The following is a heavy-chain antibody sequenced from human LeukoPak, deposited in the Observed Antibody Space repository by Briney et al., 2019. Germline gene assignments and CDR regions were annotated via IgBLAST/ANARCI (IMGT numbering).Heavy chain of an antibody. V-gene: IGHV3-23*01. CDR3: ANEYSKGDV. CDR2: ISGSGGNT. Sequence: GGSLRLSCAASGFTFPNYVMSWVRQAPGKGLEWVSGISGSGGNTYYADSVKGRFTISRDNSKNTLYLQMNSLRAEDAAVYYCANEYSKGDVWGQGTTVTVSS. D-gene: IGHD4-11*01. J-gene: IGHJ3*01. CDR1: GFTFPNYV.